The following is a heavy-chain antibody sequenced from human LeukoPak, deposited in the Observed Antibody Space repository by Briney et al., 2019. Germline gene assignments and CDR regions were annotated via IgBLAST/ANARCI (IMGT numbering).Heavy chain of an antibody. CDR2: MNPNSGNT. D-gene: IGHD4-11*01. Sequence: ASVKVSCKASGYTFTSYDINWVRQATGQGLEWMGWMNPNSGNTGYARKFQSRVTMTRNTSISTAYMELSSLRSEDTAVYYCARGAYSNYGGPTYYYYYGMDVWGQGTTVTVSS. CDR1: GYTFTSYD. J-gene: IGHJ6*02. V-gene: IGHV1-8*01. CDR3: ARGAYSNYGGPTYYYYYGMDV.